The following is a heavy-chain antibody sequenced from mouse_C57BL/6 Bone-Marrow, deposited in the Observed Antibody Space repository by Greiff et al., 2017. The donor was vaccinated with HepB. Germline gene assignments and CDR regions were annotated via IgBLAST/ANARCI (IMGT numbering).Heavy chain of an antibody. V-gene: IGHV5-15*01. CDR2: ISNLAYSI. CDR3: ARQGDWDWYFDV. CDR1: GFTFSDYG. J-gene: IGHJ1*03. D-gene: IGHD4-1*01. Sequence: EVQLVESGGGLVQPGGSLKLSCAASGFTFSDYGMAGVRQAPRKGPEWVAFISNLAYSIYYADTVTGRFTISRENAKNNLYLEMSSLRSEDTAMYYCARQGDWDWYFDVWGTGTTVTVSS.